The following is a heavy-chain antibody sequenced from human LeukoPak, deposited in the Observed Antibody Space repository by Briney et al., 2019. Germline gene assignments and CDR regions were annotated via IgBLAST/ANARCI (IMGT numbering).Heavy chain of an antibody. J-gene: IGHJ3*02. CDR2: IYWDDDQ. Sequence: SGPTLVNPTQTLTLTCTFSGFSLTTSGVGVGWIRQPPGKALEWLALIYWDDDQRYNPSLKSRLTIAKDDLKKQVVLTMTNMDPVDTATYFCVHRQTSAWNRGAFDIWGQGTLVTVSS. D-gene: IGHD1-1*01. V-gene: IGHV2-5*02. CDR3: VHRQTSAWNRGAFDI. CDR1: GFSLTTSGVG.